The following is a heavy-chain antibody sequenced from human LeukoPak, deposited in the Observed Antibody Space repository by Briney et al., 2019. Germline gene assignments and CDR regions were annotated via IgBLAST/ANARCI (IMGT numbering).Heavy chain of an antibody. CDR3: ARESESYDSSGSTFGY. D-gene: IGHD3-22*01. J-gene: IGHJ4*02. CDR1: GFTFSSYG. Sequence: GGSLRLSCAASGFTFSSYGMHWVRQAPGKGLEGVAFIRYDGSNKYYADSVKGRFTISRDNSKNTLYLQMNSLRTEDTAVYYCARESESYDSSGSTFGYWGQGTLVTVSS. CDR2: IRYDGSNK. V-gene: IGHV3-30*02.